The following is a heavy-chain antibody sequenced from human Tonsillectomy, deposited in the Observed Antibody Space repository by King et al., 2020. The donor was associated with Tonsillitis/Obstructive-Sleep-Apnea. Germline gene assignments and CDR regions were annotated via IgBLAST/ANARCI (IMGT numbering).Heavy chain of an antibody. J-gene: IGHJ4*02. CDR1: GFTFSDYY. Sequence: VQLVESGGGLVKPGGSLRLSCAASGFTFSDYYMSWIRQAPGKGQEWVSYISSSSSYTNYADSVKGRFTISRDNAKNSLYLQMNSLRAEDTAVYYCARSEDMGYLDYWGQGTLVTVSS. CDR3: ARSEDMGYLDY. V-gene: IGHV3-11*05. D-gene: IGHD2-15*01. CDR2: ISSSSSYT.